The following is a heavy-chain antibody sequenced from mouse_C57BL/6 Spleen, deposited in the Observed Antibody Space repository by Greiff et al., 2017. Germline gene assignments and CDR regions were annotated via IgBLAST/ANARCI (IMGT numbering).Heavy chain of an antibody. CDR2: IHPNSGST. Sequence: QVQLQQPGAELVKPGASVKLSCKASGYTFTSYWMHWVKQRPGQGLEWLGMIHPNSGSTNYNEKFKSKATLTVDKSSSTAYMQLSSLTSEDSAVYYCARFTGSGFDYWGQGTTLTVSS. V-gene: IGHV1-64*01. CDR3: ARFTGSGFDY. CDR1: GYTFTSYW. J-gene: IGHJ2*01.